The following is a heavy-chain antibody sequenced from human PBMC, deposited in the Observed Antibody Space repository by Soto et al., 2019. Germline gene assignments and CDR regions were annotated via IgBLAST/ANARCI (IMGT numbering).Heavy chain of an antibody. D-gene: IGHD3-16*02. V-gene: IGHV4-4*02. Sequence: SETLSLTCVASGSSIRSRNWWSWVRQPPGKGLEWIGEIYHSGSTNYNPSLKSRVIISVDKSKNQFSLKLSSVTAADTAVYYCARGGTYDYVWGSYRHDAFDIWGQGTMVS. CDR1: GSSIRSRNW. CDR2: IYHSGST. J-gene: IGHJ3*02. CDR3: ARGGTYDYVWGSYRHDAFDI.